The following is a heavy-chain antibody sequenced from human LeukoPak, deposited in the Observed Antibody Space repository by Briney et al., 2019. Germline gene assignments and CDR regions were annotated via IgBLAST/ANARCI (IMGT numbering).Heavy chain of an antibody. Sequence: SETLSLTCAVYGGSFNGYYWSWIRQPPGKGLEWIGYIYYSGSTDYNPSLKSRVTISVDTSKNQFSLKLSSVTAADTAVYYCARGGPPNYYDSSGYYGGVYYFDYWGQGTLVTVSS. V-gene: IGHV4-59*01. CDR3: ARGGPPNYYDSSGYYGGVYYFDY. CDR1: GGSFNGYY. J-gene: IGHJ4*02. CDR2: IYYSGST. D-gene: IGHD3-22*01.